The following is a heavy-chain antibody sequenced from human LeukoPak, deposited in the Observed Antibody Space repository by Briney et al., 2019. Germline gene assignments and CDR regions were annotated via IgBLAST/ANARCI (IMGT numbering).Heavy chain of an antibody. Sequence: GGSLRLSCAASGFTISSYWMIWARQAPGKGLEWVAVIKQDGSERFYLDSVKGRFTISRDNAKNSLYLQLNSLRAEDTAVYYCTRDWDTWGQGTLVTVSS. J-gene: IGHJ4*02. CDR3: TRDWDT. CDR1: GFTISSYW. D-gene: IGHD5-18*01. CDR2: IKQDGSER. V-gene: IGHV3-7*01.